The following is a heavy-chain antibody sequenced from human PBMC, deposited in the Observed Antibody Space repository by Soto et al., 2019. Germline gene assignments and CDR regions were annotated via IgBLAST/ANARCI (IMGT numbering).Heavy chain of an antibody. D-gene: IGHD5-18*01. J-gene: IGHJ4*02. Sequence: PGGALRLTCTASGFTFSSYGMHWVRQAPGKGLEWVAVISYDGSNKYYADSVKGRFTISRDNSKNTLYLQMNSLRAEGTAVYYCANTRIQLWLPYFDYWGQGTLVTVSS. CDR3: ANTRIQLWLPYFDY. CDR1: GFTFSSYG. V-gene: IGHV3-30*18. CDR2: ISYDGSNK.